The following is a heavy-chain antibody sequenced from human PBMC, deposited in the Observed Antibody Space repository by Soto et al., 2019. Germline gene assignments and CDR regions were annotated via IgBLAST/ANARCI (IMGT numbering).Heavy chain of an antibody. J-gene: IGHJ4*02. Sequence: SGAPLGNRKETCTLHCTFPWVSLSTSPVGVVWMLQPPGKALEWLAHVYWNDDKYYSLSLKSRLTISKDTSKSQVVLTMTNMDPVDSATYYCAHQNAHGYEFDDWGQGPPVTVSS. CDR3: AHQNAHGYEFDD. CDR2: VYWNDDK. V-gene: IGHV2-5*01. D-gene: IGHD5-12*01. CDR1: WVSLSTSPVG.